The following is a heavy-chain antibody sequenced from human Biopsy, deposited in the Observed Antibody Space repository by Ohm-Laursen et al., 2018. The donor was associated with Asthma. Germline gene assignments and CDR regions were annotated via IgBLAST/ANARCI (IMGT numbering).Heavy chain of an antibody. V-gene: IGHV4-31*03. D-gene: IGHD3-22*01. CDR1: YGSITSGGYY. Sequence: PSDTLSLTCTVSYGSITSGGYYWTWIRQHPGKGLEWIGFIYYSGSTHYNPSLKSRVSISIDTSKNQFSLKLSSVTAADTAVYYCARAQDYYDSRGYYRSFDYWGQGTLVTVSS. J-gene: IGHJ4*02. CDR3: ARAQDYYDSRGYYRSFDY. CDR2: IYYSGST.